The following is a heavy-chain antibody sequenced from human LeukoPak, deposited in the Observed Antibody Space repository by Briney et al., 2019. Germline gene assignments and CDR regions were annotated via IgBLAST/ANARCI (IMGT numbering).Heavy chain of an antibody. CDR1: GFTFSNYA. V-gene: IGHV3-23*01. Sequence: PGGSLRLSCVASGFTFSNYAMSWVRQAPGKGLELVSAITGSGGNTYYADSLKGRFTTSRDNSKNRVFLQMNSLRADDTAVYYCAKWGDYDVLTGYYVTDYWGQGTLVTVSS. J-gene: IGHJ4*02. CDR2: ITGSGGNT. CDR3: AKWGDYDVLTGYYVTDY. D-gene: IGHD3-9*01.